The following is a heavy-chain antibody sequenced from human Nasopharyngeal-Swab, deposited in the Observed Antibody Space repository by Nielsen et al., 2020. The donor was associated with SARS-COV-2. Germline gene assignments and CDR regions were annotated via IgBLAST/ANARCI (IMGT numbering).Heavy chain of an antibody. D-gene: IGHD6-13*01. CDR1: CGSISSSRYY. CDR3: ARDRQQQLVLGYFDL. CDR2: ISYSGST. Sequence: EALKTSCTVSCGSISSSRYYWGWIRQPPGEGLEWIGSISYSGSTYYNPSLKSRITISIDTSKNQFSLKLSSVTAADTAVYYCARDRQQQLVLGYFDLWGRGTLVTVSS. J-gene: IGHJ2*01. V-gene: IGHV4-39*07.